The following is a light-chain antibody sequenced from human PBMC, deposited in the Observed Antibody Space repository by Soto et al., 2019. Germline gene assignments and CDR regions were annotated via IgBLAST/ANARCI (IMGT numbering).Light chain of an antibody. CDR3: QQYYSYPQT. Sequence: AIRMTQSPSSLSASTGDRVTITCRASQGISSYLAWYQQKPGKAPKLLIYAASTLQSGVPSRFSGSGSGTDFTLTISSLQSEDFATYYCQQYYSYPQTFRQGTKVQIK. V-gene: IGKV1-8*01. CDR1: QGISSY. CDR2: AAS. J-gene: IGKJ1*01.